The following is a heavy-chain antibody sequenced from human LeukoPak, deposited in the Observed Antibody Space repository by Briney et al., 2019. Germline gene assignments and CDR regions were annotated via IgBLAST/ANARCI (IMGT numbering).Heavy chain of an antibody. J-gene: IGHJ3*02. CDR3: ARDSSPLTIFGVVKDAFDI. Sequence: ASVKVSCKASGYTFTSYGISWVRQAPGQGLEWMGWINPNSGGTNYAQKFQGRVTMTRDTSISTAYMELSRLRSDDTAVYYCARDSSPLTIFGVVKDAFDIWGQGTMVTVSS. CDR1: GYTFTSYG. V-gene: IGHV1-2*02. CDR2: INPNSGGT. D-gene: IGHD3-3*01.